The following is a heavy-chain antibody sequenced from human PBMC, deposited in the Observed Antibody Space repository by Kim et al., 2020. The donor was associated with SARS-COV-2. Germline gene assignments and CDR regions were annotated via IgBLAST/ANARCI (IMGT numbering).Heavy chain of an antibody. CDR1: GFNFGDYA. J-gene: IGHJ2*01. CDR3: VKASGDWYFDL. Sequence: SLRLSCATSGFNFGDYAMHWVRQVSGKGLEWVSSITWNSGDKAYADSVKGRFIISRDSVKKSLHLQMNSLRADDTALYYCVKASGDWYFDLWGRGTLV. D-gene: IGHD3-10*01. V-gene: IGHV3-9*01. CDR2: ITWNSGDK.